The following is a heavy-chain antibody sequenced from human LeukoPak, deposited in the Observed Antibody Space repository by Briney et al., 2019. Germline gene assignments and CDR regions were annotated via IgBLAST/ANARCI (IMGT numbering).Heavy chain of an antibody. D-gene: IGHD6-19*01. CDR2: IYHSGST. CDR3: ASTGRYSSGWSDY. CDR1: GGSISSGGYS. J-gene: IGHJ4*02. V-gene: IGHV4-30-2*01. Sequence: SETLSLTCAVSGGSISSGGYSWSWIRQPPGKGLEWIGYIYHSGSTYYNPSLKSRVTISVDTSKNQFSLKLSSVTAADTAVYYCASTGRYSSGWSDYWGQGALVTVSS.